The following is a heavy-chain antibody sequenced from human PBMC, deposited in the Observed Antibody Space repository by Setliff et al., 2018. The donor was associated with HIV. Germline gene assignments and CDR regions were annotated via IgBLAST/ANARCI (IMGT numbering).Heavy chain of an antibody. CDR1: GGSISSGSYY. CDR3: TRTNPLAAPPFDF. D-gene: IGHD6-13*01. J-gene: IGHJ4*02. V-gene: IGHV4-61*02. Sequence: TLSLTCSVSGGSISSGSYYWNWIRQPAGKGLEWIGRIYTSGSTNYNPSLQSRITISVDTSKNQFSLKLSSVTAADRAVYYCTRTNPLAAPPFDFWGQGTLVTVSS. CDR2: IYTSGST.